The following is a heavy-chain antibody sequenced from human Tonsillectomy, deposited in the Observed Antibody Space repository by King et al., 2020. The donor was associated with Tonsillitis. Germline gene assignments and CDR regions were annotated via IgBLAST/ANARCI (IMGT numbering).Heavy chain of an antibody. Sequence: QLVQSGGGVVQPGRSLRLSCAASGFTFRNYGMHWVRQAPGKGLDWVAVISYDGSRKNYADSVKGRFAISRDNSKSTVYLQVNSLRAEDTALYYCARERLYSSGCGIDYWGQGTPVTVSS. CDR3: ARERLYSSGCGIDY. CDR1: GFTFRNYG. D-gene: IGHD6-25*01. CDR2: ISYDGSRK. V-gene: IGHV3-33*05. J-gene: IGHJ1*01.